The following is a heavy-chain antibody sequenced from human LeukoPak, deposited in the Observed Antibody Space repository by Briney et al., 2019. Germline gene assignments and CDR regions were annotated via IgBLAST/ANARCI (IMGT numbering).Heavy chain of an antibody. J-gene: IGHJ4*02. CDR1: GFMFSSYT. CDR2: ISSGSRSI. CDR3: AKPVRSSGYLYFDY. D-gene: IGHD3-22*01. Sequence: PGGSLRLSCAASGFMFSSYTMNWVRQAPGKGLEWVSFISSGSRSIYYADSVKGRFTISRDNAKNSLYLQMNSLRAEDTAIYYCAKPVRSSGYLYFDYWGQGTLVTVSS. V-gene: IGHV3-48*01.